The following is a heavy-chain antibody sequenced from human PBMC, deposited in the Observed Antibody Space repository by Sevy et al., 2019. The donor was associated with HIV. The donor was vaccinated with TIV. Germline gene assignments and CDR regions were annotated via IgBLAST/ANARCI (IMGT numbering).Heavy chain of an antibody. V-gene: IGHV4-59*01. CDR3: ARERGVVGGGAYNWFDP. D-gene: IGHD2-15*01. CDR2: IYYSGST. Sequence: SETLSLTCTVSGGSISSYYWSWIRQPPGKGLEWIGYIYYSGSTNYHPSLKSRVTISVDTCKNQFSLKLSSVTAADTAVYYCARERGVVGGGAYNWFDPWGQGTLVTVSS. CDR1: GGSISSYY. J-gene: IGHJ5*02.